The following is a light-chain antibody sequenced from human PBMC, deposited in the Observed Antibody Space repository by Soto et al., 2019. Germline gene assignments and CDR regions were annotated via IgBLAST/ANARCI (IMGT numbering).Light chain of an antibody. V-gene: IGKV1-5*01. Sequence: DIQITQSPSTLSASVGDRVTITCSASQSISSWLSWYQQKPGKAPKLLIYDASSLESGVPSRFSGSGSGTEYTLTISSLQPDDFATYYCQQYNSYSPVLTFGGGTKV. J-gene: IGKJ4*01. CDR1: QSISSW. CDR3: QQYNSYSPVLT. CDR2: DAS.